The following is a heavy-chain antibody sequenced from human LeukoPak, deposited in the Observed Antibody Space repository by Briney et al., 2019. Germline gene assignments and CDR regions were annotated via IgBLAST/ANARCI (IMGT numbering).Heavy chain of an antibody. V-gene: IGHV4-34*01. Sequence: PSETLSLTCAVYGGSFSGYYWSWIRQPPGKGLEWIGEINHSGSTNYNPSLKSRVTISVDTSKNQFSLKLSSVTAADTAVYYCARDRWNDRGIWFDPWGQGTLVTVSS. CDR2: INHSGST. CDR3: ARDRWNDRGIWFDP. J-gene: IGHJ5*02. CDR1: GGSFSGYY. D-gene: IGHD1-1*01.